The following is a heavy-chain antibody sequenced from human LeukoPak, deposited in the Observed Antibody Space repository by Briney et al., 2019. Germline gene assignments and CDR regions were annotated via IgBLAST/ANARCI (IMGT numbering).Heavy chain of an antibody. V-gene: IGHV4-61*02. CDR3: ARALTLRALISIFGVDAFDI. CDR1: GGSISSGSYY. CDR2: IYTSGST. Sequence: SQXLSLTCTVSGGSISSGSYYWSWIRQPAGKGLEWIGRIYTSGSTNYNPSLKSRVTISVDTSKNQFSLKLSSVTAADTAVYYCARALTLRALISIFGVDAFDIWGQGTMVTVSS. D-gene: IGHD3-3*01. J-gene: IGHJ3*02.